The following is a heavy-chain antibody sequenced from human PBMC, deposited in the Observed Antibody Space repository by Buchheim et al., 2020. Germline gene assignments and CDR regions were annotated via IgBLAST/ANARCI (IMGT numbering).Heavy chain of an antibody. CDR1: GFTFSSYG. Sequence: QVQLVESGGGVVQPGRSLRLSCAASGFTFSSYGMHWVRQAPGKGLEWVAVISYDGSNKYYADSVKGRFTISRDNSKNTLYLQMNSLRAEDTAVYYCAKVSTELGFDYWGQGTL. V-gene: IGHV3-30*18. J-gene: IGHJ4*02. D-gene: IGHD7-27*01. CDR2: ISYDGSNK. CDR3: AKVSTELGFDY.